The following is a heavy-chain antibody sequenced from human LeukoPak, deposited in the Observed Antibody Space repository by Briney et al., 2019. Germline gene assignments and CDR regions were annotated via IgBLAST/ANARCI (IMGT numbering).Heavy chain of an antibody. J-gene: IGHJ6*02. D-gene: IGHD5-18*01. V-gene: IGHV6-1*01. CDR3: ARELGRGRYSYGYNVYYYGMDV. Sequence: SQTLSLTCAISGDSVSSNSAAWNWIRQSPSRGLEWLGRTYYRSKWYNDYAVSVKSRITINPDTSKNQFSLQLNSVTPEDTAVYYCARELGRGRYSYGYNVYYYGMDVWGQGTTVTVSS. CDR1: GDSVSSNSAA. CDR2: TYYRSKWYN.